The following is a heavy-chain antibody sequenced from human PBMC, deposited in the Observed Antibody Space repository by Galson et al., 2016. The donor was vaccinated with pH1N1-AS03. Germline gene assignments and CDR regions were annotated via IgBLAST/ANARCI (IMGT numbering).Heavy chain of an antibody. CDR2: MNPNTGIT. CDR3: ARGVSAGVDF. D-gene: IGHD3-10*01. Sequence: SVKVSCKASGYTFTSNDINWVRQATGQGLEWMGWMNPNTGITGYAQEFQGRVTMTRDISISTAYMELSSLRSEDTAAYFCARGVSAGVDFWGQGTLVTVSS. J-gene: IGHJ4*02. V-gene: IGHV1-8*01. CDR1: GYTFTSND.